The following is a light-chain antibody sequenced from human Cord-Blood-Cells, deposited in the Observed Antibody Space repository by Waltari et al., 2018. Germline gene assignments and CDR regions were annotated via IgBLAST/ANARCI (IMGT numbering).Light chain of an antibody. V-gene: IGKV1-39*01. CDR3: QQSYSTPLT. Sequence: DIQMTQSPSSLSASVGDRVTITCRASQSISSYLNWYQQKPGKAPKLLIYAASSMQSGVPSRFSGSGSGTDFTLTISSLQPEDCATYYCQQSYSTPLTFGGGTKVEIK. CDR1: QSISSY. CDR2: AAS. J-gene: IGKJ4*01.